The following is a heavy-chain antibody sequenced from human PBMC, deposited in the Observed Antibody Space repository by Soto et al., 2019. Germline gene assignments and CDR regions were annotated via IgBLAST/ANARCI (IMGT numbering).Heavy chain of an antibody. Sequence: SETLSLTCTVSGGSISSYYWSWIRQPPGKGPEWIGYIYYSGSTNYNPSLKSRVTISVDTSKNQFSLKLSSVTAADTAVYYCASGVQIYYYGMDVWGQGTTVTVSS. CDR1: GGSISSYY. CDR3: ASGVQIYYYGMDV. CDR2: IYYSGST. V-gene: IGHV4-59*01. D-gene: IGHD3-3*01. J-gene: IGHJ6*02.